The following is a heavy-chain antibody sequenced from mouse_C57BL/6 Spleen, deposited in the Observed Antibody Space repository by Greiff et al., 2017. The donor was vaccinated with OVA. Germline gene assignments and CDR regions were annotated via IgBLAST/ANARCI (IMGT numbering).Heavy chain of an antibody. D-gene: IGHD2-3*01. V-gene: IGHV6-6*01. Sequence: EVKLMESGGGLVQPGGSMKLSCAASGFTFSDAWMDWVRQSPEKGLEWVAEIRNKANNHATYYAESVKGRFTISRDDSKSRVYLQMNSLRAEDTGIYYCTRRWDGLAWFAYWGQGTLVTVSA. J-gene: IGHJ3*01. CDR2: IRNKANNHAT. CDR1: GFTFSDAW. CDR3: TRRWDGLAWFAY.